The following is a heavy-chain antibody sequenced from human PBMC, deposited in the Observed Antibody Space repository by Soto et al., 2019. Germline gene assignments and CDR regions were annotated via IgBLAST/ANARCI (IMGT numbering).Heavy chain of an antibody. CDR2: INHSGTT. CDR1: GGSLSALY. J-gene: IGHJ6*02. Sequence: SGTLSLPCAVHGGSLSALYWDWICHPPGEGLEWIGEINHSGTTNFNPSLRSRLTISLDSAKKHFSLKLTSMTAPDAAVYYCARADRTLVTSYGLDVWGEGTTVT. CDR3: ARADRTLVTSYGLDV. D-gene: IGHD2-21*02. V-gene: IGHV4-34*01.